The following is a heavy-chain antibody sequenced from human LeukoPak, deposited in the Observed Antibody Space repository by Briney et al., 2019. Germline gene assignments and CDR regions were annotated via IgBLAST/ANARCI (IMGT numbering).Heavy chain of an antibody. CDR2: IIPIFGTA. V-gene: IGHV1-69*06. CDR1: GGTFSSSA. D-gene: IGHD3-3*02. J-gene: IGHJ5*02. CDR3: ARPLSTSTFWFDP. Sequence: GASVEVSCKASGGTFSSSAISWVRQAPGQGLEWMGGIIPIFGTANYAEKFQGRVTITADKSTSTAYMELSSLRSEDTAVYYCARPLSTSTFWFDPWGQGTLVTVSS.